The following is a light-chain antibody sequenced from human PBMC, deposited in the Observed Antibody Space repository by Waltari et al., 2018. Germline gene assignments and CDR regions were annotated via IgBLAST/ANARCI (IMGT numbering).Light chain of an antibody. V-gene: IGLV2-14*03. CDR3: CSYAGRSTWV. CDR2: DVT. CDR1: STAVGDYNY. J-gene: IGLJ3*02. Sequence: QSALTQPASVSGSPGQSITISCTGPSTAVGDYNYVSWYQQIPGKAPKVIIYDVTKRPSGVSNRFSGSKSGNSASLSISGLQAEDEAHYYCCSYAGRSTWVFGGGTKVTVL.